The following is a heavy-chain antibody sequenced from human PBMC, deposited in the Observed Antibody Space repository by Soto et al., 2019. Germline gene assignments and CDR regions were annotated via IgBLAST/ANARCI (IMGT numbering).Heavy chain of an antibody. CDR2: ISWNSGSI. D-gene: IGHD3-10*01. J-gene: IGHJ4*02. V-gene: IGHV3-9*01. Sequence: GGSLRLSCAASGFTFDDYAMHWVRQAPGKGLEWVSGISWNSGSIGYADSVKGRFTISRDNAKNSLYLQMNSLRAEDTALYYCAKEGVIITMHYYFDYWGQGTLVTVSS. CDR1: GFTFDDYA. CDR3: AKEGVIITMHYYFDY.